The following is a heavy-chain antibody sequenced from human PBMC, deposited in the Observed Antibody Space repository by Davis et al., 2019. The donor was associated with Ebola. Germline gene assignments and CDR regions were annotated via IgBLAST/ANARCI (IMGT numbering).Heavy chain of an antibody. V-gene: IGHV3-23*01. J-gene: IGHJ4*02. Sequence: PGGSLRLSCAASGFTFSSYAMSWVRQAPGKGLEWVSAISGSGGSTYYADSVKGRFTISRDNSKNTLYLQMNSLIAGDTAVYFCAKSHCSGGSCPYYFDFWGQGTQVTVSS. CDR2: ISGSGGST. CDR3: AKSHCSGGSCPYYFDF. CDR1: GFTFSSYA. D-gene: IGHD2-15*01.